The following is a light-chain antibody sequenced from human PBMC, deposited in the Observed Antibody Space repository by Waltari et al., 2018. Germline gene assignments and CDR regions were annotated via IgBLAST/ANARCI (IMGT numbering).Light chain of an antibody. CDR2: STD. J-gene: IGLJ3*02. CDR3: VLYMGGGISV. CDR1: SGSVSTSYY. Sequence: QTVVTQEPSFSVSPGGTVTLTCGLSSGSVSTSYYPSWHQQTPGQAPRTLIYSTDRRSSGVPDRFSGAIVGNKAALTITGAQADDESDYYCVLYMGGGISVFGGGTKLTVL. V-gene: IGLV8-61*01.